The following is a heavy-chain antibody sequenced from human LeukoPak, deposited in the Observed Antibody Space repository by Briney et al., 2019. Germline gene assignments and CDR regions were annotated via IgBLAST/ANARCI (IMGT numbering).Heavy chain of an antibody. Sequence: GGSLRLSCAASGFTFSSYGMHWVRQAPGKGLEWVAVISYDGSNKYYADSVKGRFTISRDNSKNTLYLQMNSLRAEDTAVYYCAKEESSGSFDYWGHGTLVTVSS. V-gene: IGHV3-30*18. CDR3: AKEESSGSFDY. J-gene: IGHJ4*01. CDR1: GFTFSSYG. D-gene: IGHD6-19*01. CDR2: ISYDGSNK.